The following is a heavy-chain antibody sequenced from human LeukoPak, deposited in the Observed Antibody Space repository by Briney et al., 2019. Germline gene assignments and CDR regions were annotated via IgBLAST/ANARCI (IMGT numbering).Heavy chain of an antibody. V-gene: IGHV3-23*01. CDR2: ISGSGSST. D-gene: IGHD6-19*01. CDR3: ASEAAGILAY. J-gene: IGHJ4*02. CDR1: GFTFSNYA. Sequence: PGGSLRLSCAASGFTFSNYAMNWVRQAPGKGLEWVSGISGSGSSTYYADSVKGRFTISRDNSKNTLYLQMNSLRAEDTAVYYCASEAAGILAYWGQGTLVTVSS.